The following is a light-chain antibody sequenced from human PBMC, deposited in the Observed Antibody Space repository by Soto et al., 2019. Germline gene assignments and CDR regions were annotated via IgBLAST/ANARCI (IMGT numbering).Light chain of an antibody. CDR1: SSNSGNNY. J-gene: IGLJ2*01. V-gene: IGLV1-51*01. CDR2: DNN. CDR3: GTWDGSLSAGRRV. Sequence: QSVLTQPPSVSAAPGQKVTISCSGSSSNSGNNYVSWYQQLPGTAPKLLIYDNNKRPSGIPDRFSGSKSSTSATLGITGLQTGDEADYYCGTWDGSLSAGRRVFGGGTQLTVL.